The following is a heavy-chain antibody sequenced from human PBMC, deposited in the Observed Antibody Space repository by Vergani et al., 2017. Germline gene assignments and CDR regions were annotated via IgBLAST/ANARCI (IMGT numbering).Heavy chain of an antibody. Sequence: VQLVESGGGLVKPGGSLRLSCAASGFTFSSYGMHWVRQAPGKGLEWVAVIWYDGSNKYYADSVKGRFTISRDNSKNTLYLQMNSLRAEDTAVYYCAKDLYGDDGYFQHWGQGTLVTVSS. CDR2: IWYDGSNK. V-gene: IGHV3-33*06. CDR3: AKDLYGDDGYFQH. CDR1: GFTFSSYG. D-gene: IGHD4-17*01. J-gene: IGHJ1*01.